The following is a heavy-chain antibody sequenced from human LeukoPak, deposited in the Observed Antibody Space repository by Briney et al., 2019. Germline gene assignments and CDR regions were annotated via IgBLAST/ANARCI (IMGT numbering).Heavy chain of an antibody. D-gene: IGHD1-26*01. CDR2: IIPIFGTA. V-gene: IGHV1-69*13. J-gene: IGHJ6*03. Sequence: ASVTVSCKASGGTFSSYAISWVRQAPGQGLEWMGGIIPIFGTANYAQKFQGRVTITADESTSTAYMELRSLRSDDTAVYYCARAGIVGATSYYYYMDVWGKGTTVTVSS. CDR1: GGTFSSYA. CDR3: ARAGIVGATSYYYYMDV.